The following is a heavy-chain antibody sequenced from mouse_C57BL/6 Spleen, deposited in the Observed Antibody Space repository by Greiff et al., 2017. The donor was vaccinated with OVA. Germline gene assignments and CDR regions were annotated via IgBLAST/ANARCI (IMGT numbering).Heavy chain of an antibody. CDR1: GYTFTSYW. J-gene: IGHJ3*01. D-gene: IGHD3-2*02. CDR2: IHPNSGST. CDR3: VRWSAQAPGR. V-gene: IGHV1-64*01. Sequence: QVQLQQSGAELVKPGASVKLSCKASGYTFTSYWMHWVKQSPGQGLEWIGMIHPNSGSTNYNEKFKSKATMTVDKSSSTAYMQLSSLTSEDSAVYYCVRWSAQAPGRWGQGTLVTVSA.